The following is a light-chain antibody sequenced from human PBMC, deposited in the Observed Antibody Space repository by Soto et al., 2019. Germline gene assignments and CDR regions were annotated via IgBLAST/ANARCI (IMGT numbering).Light chain of an antibody. CDR3: QSYDSSLSAYV. Sequence: QSVLTQPPSASGTPGQRVTISCSGSSSNIGSNSVNWYQQLPGTAPKLLIYSNTNRPSGVPDRFSGSKSGTSASLAITGLQAEDEADYYCQSYDSSLSAYVFGTGTKLTVL. J-gene: IGLJ1*01. CDR2: SNT. CDR1: SSNIGSNS. V-gene: IGLV1-44*01.